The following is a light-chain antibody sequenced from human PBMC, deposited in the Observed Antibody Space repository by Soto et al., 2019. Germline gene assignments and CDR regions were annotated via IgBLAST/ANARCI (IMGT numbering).Light chain of an antibody. J-gene: IGLJ1*01. V-gene: IGLV2-14*01. CDR2: EVS. CDR3: TSYTSSSTPV. CDR1: SSDVGGYNY. Sequence: QSALTQPASVSGSTGQAITISCIGTSSDVGGYNYVSWYQQHAGKAPKLMIYEVSNRPSGVSDRFSGSKSGNTASLTISGLQAEDEADYYCTSYTSSSTPVFGTGTKLTVL.